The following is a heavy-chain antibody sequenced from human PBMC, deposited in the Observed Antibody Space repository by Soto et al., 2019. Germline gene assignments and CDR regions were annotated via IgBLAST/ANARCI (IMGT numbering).Heavy chain of an antibody. CDR2: IYYSGST. CDR3: ARNADDSYRFDP. CDR1: GGSISSGDYY. J-gene: IGHJ5*02. V-gene: IGHV4-30-4*01. Sequence: SETLSLTCSVSGGSISSGDYYWSWIRQPPGKGLEWIGYIYYSGSTYYNPSLKSRVAISVDTSKNQFSLKLSSVTAADTAMYYCARNADDSYRFDPWGQRTQVTVSS. D-gene: IGHD1-1*01.